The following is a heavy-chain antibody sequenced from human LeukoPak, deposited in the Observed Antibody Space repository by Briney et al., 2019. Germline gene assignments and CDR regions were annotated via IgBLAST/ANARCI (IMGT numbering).Heavy chain of an antibody. Sequence: ASVRVSCKASGYTFTGHYIFWVRQAPGQGLEWMGWINPNSGATNYAQKFQGRVTMTRDTSINTAYMELSSLILDDTPVYFCTIEDWWGQGTPVTVSS. CDR2: INPNSGAT. D-gene: IGHD3/OR15-3a*01. CDR3: TIEDW. CDR1: GYTFTGHY. J-gene: IGHJ4*02. V-gene: IGHV1-2*02.